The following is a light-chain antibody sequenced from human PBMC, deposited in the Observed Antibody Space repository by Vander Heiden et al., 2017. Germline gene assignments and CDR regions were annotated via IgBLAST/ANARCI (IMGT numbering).Light chain of an antibody. V-gene: IGLV1-40*01. Sequence: QSVLTQPPSVSGAPGQRVTISCTGSSSNIGAGYDVHWYQQLPGAAPKLLINGNTNRPSGVPDRFSGSKSGTSASPAITGLQAEDEADYYCQSYDSRLTGHVVFGGGTKLTVL. J-gene: IGLJ2*01. CDR3: QSYDSRLTGHVV. CDR1: SSNIGAGYD. CDR2: GNT.